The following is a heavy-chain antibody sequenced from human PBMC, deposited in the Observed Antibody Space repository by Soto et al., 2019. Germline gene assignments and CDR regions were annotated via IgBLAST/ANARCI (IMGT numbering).Heavy chain of an antibody. CDR3: ARRYRGTLDY. J-gene: IGHJ4*02. CDR2: IYYSGST. CDR1: GGSISSYY. V-gene: IGHV4-59*08. Sequence: PSETLSLTCTVSGGSISSYYWSWIRQPPGKGLEWIGYIYYSGSTNYNPSLKSRVTISVDTSKNQFSLKLSSVTAADTAVYYCARRYRGTLDYRGQGTLVTVSS. D-gene: IGHD2-15*01.